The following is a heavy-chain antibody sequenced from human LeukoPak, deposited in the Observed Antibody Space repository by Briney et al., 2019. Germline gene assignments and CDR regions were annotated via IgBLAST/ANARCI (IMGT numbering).Heavy chain of an antibody. CDR1: GFTFSNAW. V-gene: IGHV3-15*01. CDR3: TTDLSSYGDWDPIDY. CDR2: IKSKTDGGTT. D-gene: IGHD4-17*01. J-gene: IGHJ4*02. Sequence: GGSLRLSCAASGFTFSNAWMSWVRQAPGKGLEWVGRIKSKTDGGTTDYAAPVKGGFTISRDDSKNTLYLQMNSLKTEDTAVYYCTTDLSSYGDWDPIDYWGQGTLVTVSS.